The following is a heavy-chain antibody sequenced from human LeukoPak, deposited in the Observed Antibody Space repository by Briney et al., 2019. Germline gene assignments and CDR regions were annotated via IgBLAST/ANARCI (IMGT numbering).Heavy chain of an antibody. CDR1: GYSVSTGYY. V-gene: IGHV4-38-2*02. D-gene: IGHD2-21*01. J-gene: IGHJ6*03. CDR2: IYHSGSS. CDR3: ARVGGDYSYYYMDV. Sequence: SETLSLTCTVSGYSVSTGYYWGWIRQPPGKGLEWIGSIYHSGSSYYSPSLKSRVTMSVDIPKNQYSLKLTSVTAADTAVYYCARVGGDYSYYYMDVWGKGTSVTVSS.